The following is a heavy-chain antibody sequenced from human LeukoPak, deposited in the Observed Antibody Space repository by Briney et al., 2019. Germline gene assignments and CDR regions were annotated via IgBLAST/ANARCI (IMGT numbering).Heavy chain of an antibody. CDR3: AKVALFSGYYPPFDY. CDR2: ISYDGSNE. D-gene: IGHD3-22*01. CDR1: GLTFSNYG. Sequence: PGTSLRLSCAASGLTFSNYGMHWVRQAPGKGLEWVAVISYDGSNEYYADSVKGRFTISRDNSKNTLFLQMNSLRPEDTAVYHCAKVALFSGYYPPFDYWGQGTLVTVSS. V-gene: IGHV3-30*18. J-gene: IGHJ4*02.